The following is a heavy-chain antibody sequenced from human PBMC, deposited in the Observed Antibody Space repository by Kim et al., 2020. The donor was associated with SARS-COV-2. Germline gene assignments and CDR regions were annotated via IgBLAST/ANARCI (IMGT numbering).Heavy chain of an antibody. CDR1: GFTFSNYG. CDR2: ITGSGDIT. J-gene: IGHJ4*02. D-gene: IGHD6-13*01. V-gene: IGHV3-23*01. CDR3: ANPRQPDY. Sequence: GGSLRLSCVASGFTFSNYGMTWVRQAPGGGLEWVSGITGSGDITAYADSVKGRLTISRDNSKNTLYLQMSSLRAEDTAIYYCANPRQPDYWGQGTLVTVS.